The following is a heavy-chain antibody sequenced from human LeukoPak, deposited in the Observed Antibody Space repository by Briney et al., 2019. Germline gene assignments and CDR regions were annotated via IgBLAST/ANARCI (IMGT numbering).Heavy chain of an antibody. CDR1: GYSFTGYY. V-gene: IGHV1-2*02. CDR2: INPNSGGT. D-gene: IGHD2/OR15-2a*01. J-gene: IGHJ4*02. CDR3: ARATRPGYGHSLLFFDY. Sequence: ASVKVSCKASGYSFTGYYMHWVRQAPGQGLEWMGWINPNSGGTNYAQKFQGRVTMTRDTSISTAYMELSRLRSDDTAVYYCARATRPGYGHSLLFFDYWGQGTLVTVSS.